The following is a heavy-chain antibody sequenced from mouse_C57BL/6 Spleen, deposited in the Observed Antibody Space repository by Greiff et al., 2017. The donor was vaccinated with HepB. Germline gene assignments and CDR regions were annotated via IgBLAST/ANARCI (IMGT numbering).Heavy chain of an antibody. CDR2: IDPSDSYT. CDR3: ASYDYIYAMDY. Sequence: VQLQQPGAELVKPGASVKLSCKASGYTFTSYWMQWVKQRPGQGLEWIGEIDPSDSYTNYNQKFKGKATLTVDTSSSTAYMQLSSLTSEDSAVYYCASYDYIYAMDYWGQGTSVTVSS. J-gene: IGHJ4*01. V-gene: IGHV1-50*01. CDR1: GYTFTSYW. D-gene: IGHD2-4*01.